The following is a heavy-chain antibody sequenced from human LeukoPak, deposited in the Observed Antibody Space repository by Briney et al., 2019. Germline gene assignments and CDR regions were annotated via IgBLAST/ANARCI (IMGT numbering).Heavy chain of an antibody. CDR2: IYSGDNT. V-gene: IGHV3-66*02. D-gene: IGHD3-16*01. CDR1: GFTVSNNY. Sequence: GGSLRLSCAASGFTVSNNYMSWVRQAPGKGLEWVSVIYSGDNTYYVESVKGRFTIPRDNSKNTLFLQMNRLRAEDTAVYYCAGRRVLDASFDYWGQGTLVTVSS. CDR3: AGRRVLDASFDY. J-gene: IGHJ4*02.